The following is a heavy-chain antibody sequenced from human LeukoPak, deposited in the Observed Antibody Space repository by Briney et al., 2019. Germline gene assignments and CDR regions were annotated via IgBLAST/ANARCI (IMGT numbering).Heavy chain of an antibody. CDR1: GGSFSGYY. Sequence: SETLSHTCAVYGGSFSGYYWSWIRQPPGKGLEWIGEINHSGSTNYNPSLKSRVTISVDTSKNQFSLKLSSVTAADTAVYYCARADSRAMITFGGVIVFEGFDYWGQGTLVTVSS. CDR3: ARADSRAMITFGGVIVFEGFDY. CDR2: INHSGST. J-gene: IGHJ4*02. D-gene: IGHD3-16*02. V-gene: IGHV4-34*01.